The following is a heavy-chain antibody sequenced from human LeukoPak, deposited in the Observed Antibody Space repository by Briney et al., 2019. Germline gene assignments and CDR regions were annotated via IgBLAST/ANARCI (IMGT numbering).Heavy chain of an antibody. D-gene: IGHD5-12*01. J-gene: IGHJ4*02. CDR3: ARGGVMYSGYDSFDY. CDR2: MNPNSGNT. V-gene: IGHV1-8*03. Sequence: ASVKVSCKASGYTFTSSDINWVRQATGQGLEWMGWMNPNSGNTGYAQKFQGRVTITRNTSISTAYMELSSLRSEDTAVYYCARGGVMYSGYDSFDYWGQGTLVTVPS. CDR1: GYTFTSSD.